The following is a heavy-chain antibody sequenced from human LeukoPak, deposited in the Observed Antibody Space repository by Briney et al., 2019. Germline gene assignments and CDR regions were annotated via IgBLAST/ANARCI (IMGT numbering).Heavy chain of an antibody. CDR1: GFTFDDYA. CDR2: ISWNSGSI. Sequence: GGSLRLSCAASGFTFDDYAMHWVRQAPGKGLEWVSGISWNSGSIGYADSVKDRFTISRDNAKNSLYLQMNSLRAEDTALYYCAKAFRGVILYYFDYWGQGTLVTVSS. V-gene: IGHV3-9*01. J-gene: IGHJ4*02. CDR3: AKAFRGVILYYFDY. D-gene: IGHD3-10*01.